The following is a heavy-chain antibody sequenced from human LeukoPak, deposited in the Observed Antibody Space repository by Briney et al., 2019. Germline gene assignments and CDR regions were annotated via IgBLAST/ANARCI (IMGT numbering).Heavy chain of an antibody. CDR3: ARRGVYYGMDV. D-gene: IGHD3-3*01. Sequence: PSETLYLTCTVSGGSISSYYWSWIRQPPGKGLEWIGYIHYSGSTDYKPSLKSRVTISVYTSKNQCSLTLSSVAAADTDVYSCARRGVYYGMDVWGQGTMVTVSS. CDR1: GGSISSYY. CDR2: IHYSGST. J-gene: IGHJ6*02. V-gene: IGHV4-59*08.